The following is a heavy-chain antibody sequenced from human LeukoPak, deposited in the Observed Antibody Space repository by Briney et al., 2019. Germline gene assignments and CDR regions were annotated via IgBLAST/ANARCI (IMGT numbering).Heavy chain of an antibody. V-gene: IGHV4-38-2*01. CDR3: ARSVAKTLGYCSSTSCYGLHAFDI. Sequence: PSETLSLTCAVSGYSISSGYYWGWIRQPPGKGLEWIGSMYHSGSTYYNPSLKSRLTISLDTSKNRLSLKLSSVTAADTAVYYCARSVAKTLGYCSSTSCYGLHAFDIWGQGTLVTVSS. D-gene: IGHD2-2*01. CDR1: GYSISSGYY. CDR2: MYHSGST. J-gene: IGHJ3*02.